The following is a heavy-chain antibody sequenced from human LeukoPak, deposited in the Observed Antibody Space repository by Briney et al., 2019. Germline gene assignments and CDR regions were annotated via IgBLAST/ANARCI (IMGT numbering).Heavy chain of an antibody. CDR2: ISGNGGST. CDR1: GFTFSSYT. Sequence: GGSLRLSCAASGFTFSSYTMSWVRQAPGKGLEWVSAISGNGGSTYYADSVKGRFTISRDNSKNTLYLQMNSLRAEDTAVYYCASRGSGSYPHDYWGQGTLVTVSP. V-gene: IGHV3-23*01. CDR3: ASRGSGSYPHDY. J-gene: IGHJ4*02. D-gene: IGHD3-10*01.